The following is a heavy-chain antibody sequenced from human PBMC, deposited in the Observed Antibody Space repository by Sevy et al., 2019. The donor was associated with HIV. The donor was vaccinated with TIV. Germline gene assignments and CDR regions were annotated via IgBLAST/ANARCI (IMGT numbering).Heavy chain of an antibody. CDR1: GFTFRNFW. J-gene: IGHJ6*02. V-gene: IGHV3-7*01. CDR2: IRQDGSEK. D-gene: IGHD3-10*01. Sequence: GGSLRLSCAVSGFTFRNFWMSWVRQAPGKGLEWVANIRQDGSEKYYVDSVRGRFTISRDNANNSLFLQLNSLRADDTAIYYCAKSYVGSGTSYGMDLWGRGTTVTVSS. CDR3: AKSYVGSGTSYGMDL.